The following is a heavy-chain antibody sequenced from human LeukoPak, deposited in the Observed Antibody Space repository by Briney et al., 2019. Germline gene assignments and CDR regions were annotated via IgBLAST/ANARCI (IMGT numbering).Heavy chain of an antibody. CDR2: IHYSGST. J-gene: IGHJ3*02. CDR3: ARSVSWGLLVRDDAFDI. Sequence: SETLSLTCTVSGGSIGSYHWIWIRQPPGKGLEWIGYIHYSGSTNYNPSLKSRVTTSVDTSKKQFSLKLRSVTAADTAVYYCARSVSWGLLVRDDAFDIWGQGTMVTVSS. D-gene: IGHD2-21*01. V-gene: IGHV4-59*08. CDR1: GGSIGSYH.